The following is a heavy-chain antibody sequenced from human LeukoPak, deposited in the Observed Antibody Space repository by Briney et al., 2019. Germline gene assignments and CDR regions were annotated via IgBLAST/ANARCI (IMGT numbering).Heavy chain of an antibody. CDR2: MNPNSGNT. CDR3: ARGRNTMVRGVINPYYYYYGMDV. Sequence: ASVKVSCKASGYTFTSYDINWVRQATGQGLEWMGWMNPNSGNTGYAQKFQGRVTMTRNTSISTAYMELSSLRSEDTAVYYCARGRNTMVRGVINPYYYYYGMDVWGQGTTVTVSS. CDR1: GYTFTSYD. D-gene: IGHD3-10*01. J-gene: IGHJ6*02. V-gene: IGHV1-8*01.